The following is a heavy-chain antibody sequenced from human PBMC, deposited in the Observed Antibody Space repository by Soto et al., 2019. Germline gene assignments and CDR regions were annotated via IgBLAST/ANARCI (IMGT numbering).Heavy chain of an antibody. CDR1: GSTFSSDA. CDR2: IPYDGSYQ. Sequence: QVQLVESGGGVVQPGKSLRLSCAASGSTFSSDAMHWFRQAPGKGLEWVAVIPYDGSYQYYADSVRGRFTISRDNSKNMLYLQMNSLRADDTAVYYCARDVGTQLDFWSTSGMDVWGQGTTVTVSS. CDR3: ARDVGTQLDFWSTSGMDV. J-gene: IGHJ6*02. D-gene: IGHD3-3*01. V-gene: IGHV3-30*04.